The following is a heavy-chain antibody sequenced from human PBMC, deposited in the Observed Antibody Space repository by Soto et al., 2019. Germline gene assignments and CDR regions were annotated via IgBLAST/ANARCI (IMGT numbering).Heavy chain of an antibody. V-gene: IGHV3-21*01. D-gene: IGHD3-9*01. CDR1: GFTFVSYS. CDR3: AVGHYDILTGYYGVPGY. CDR2: ISSSSYI. Sequence: WGSLRLSCAASGFTFVSYSISCVRHSPLKGLEWVSSISSSSYIYYADSVKGRFTISRDNAKNSLYLQMNSLRAEDTAVYYCAVGHYDILTGYYGVPGYWGQGTLVTVSS. J-gene: IGHJ4*02.